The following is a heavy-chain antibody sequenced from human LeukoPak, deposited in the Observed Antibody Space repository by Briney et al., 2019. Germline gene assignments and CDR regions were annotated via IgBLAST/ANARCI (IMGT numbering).Heavy chain of an antibody. CDR2: ISNDGRNK. V-gene: IGHV3-30*04. D-gene: IGHD2-8*01. CDR3: ARVPMADFDY. Sequence: GGSLRLSCAASGFTFSTYAMHWVRQAPGKGLEWVAVISNDGRNKIYADSVKGRFTISRDNSKNTLFLQMNSLRTEDTAVYYCARVPMADFDYWGQGSLVTVSS. J-gene: IGHJ4*02. CDR1: GFTFSTYA.